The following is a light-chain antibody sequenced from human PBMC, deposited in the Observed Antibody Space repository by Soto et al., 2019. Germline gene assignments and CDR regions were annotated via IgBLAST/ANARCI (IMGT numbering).Light chain of an antibody. CDR2: AAS. CDR1: QDIRKD. J-gene: IGKJ3*01. V-gene: IGKV1-17*01. CDR3: LQHSLYPFT. Sequence: DIQMTQSPSSLSASVGDRVTITCQASQDIRKDLGWYQQKPGKVPKRLISAASILQSGVPSRFSGSGSGTQFTLTITSLQAEDFATYYCLQHSLYPFTFGPGTRLDI.